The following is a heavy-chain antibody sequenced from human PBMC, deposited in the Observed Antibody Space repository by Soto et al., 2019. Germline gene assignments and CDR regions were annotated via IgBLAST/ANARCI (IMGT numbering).Heavy chain of an antibody. Sequence: SVKVSCKASGGAFSSYTISWVRQAPGQGLEWMGRIIPILGIANYAQKFQGRVTITADKSTSTAYMELSSLRSEDTAVYYCARVGSYYDSSGPKEQAFDIWGQGTMVTVSS. D-gene: IGHD3-22*01. CDR2: IIPILGIA. CDR1: GGAFSSYT. J-gene: IGHJ3*02. CDR3: ARVGSYYDSSGPKEQAFDI. V-gene: IGHV1-69*02.